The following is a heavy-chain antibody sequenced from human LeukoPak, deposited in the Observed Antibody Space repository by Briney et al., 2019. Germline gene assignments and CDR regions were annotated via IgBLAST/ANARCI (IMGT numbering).Heavy chain of an antibody. CDR2: ICSGGST. CDR1: GFTVTTNY. CDR3: ARGDFWSGYYTGLY. J-gene: IGHJ4*02. D-gene: IGHD3-3*01. V-gene: IGHV3-53*04. Sequence: GGSLRLSCAASGFTVTTNYMSWVRQAPGKGLEWVSVICSGGSTYYADSVKGRFTISRHNSKNTLYLQMDSLRDEDTAVYYCARGDFWSGYYTGLYWGQGTLVTVSS.